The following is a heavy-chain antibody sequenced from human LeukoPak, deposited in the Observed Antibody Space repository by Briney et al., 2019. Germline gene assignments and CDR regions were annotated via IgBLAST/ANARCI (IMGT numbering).Heavy chain of an antibody. CDR3: ARAQHDYGDYYYYYYMDV. J-gene: IGHJ6*03. CDR2: ISSSSSYI. D-gene: IGHD4-17*01. CDR1: GFTFSSYS. Sequence: KPGGSLRLSCAASGFTFSSYSMNWVRQAPGKGLEWVSSISSSSSYIYYADSVKGRFTISRDNAKNSLYLQMNSLRAEDTAVYYCARAQHDYGDYYYYYYMDVWGKGTTVTISS. V-gene: IGHV3-21*01.